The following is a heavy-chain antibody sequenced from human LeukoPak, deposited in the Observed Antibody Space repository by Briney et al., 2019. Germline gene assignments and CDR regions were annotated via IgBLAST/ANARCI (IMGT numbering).Heavy chain of an antibody. J-gene: IGHJ4*02. CDR1: GXTFSSYA. Sequence: GGSLRLSCAASGXTFSSYAMSWVRQAPGKGLEWVSGISGSGGSTNYADSVKGLFTISRDNSKKTLYLQMNILRGEDTAVYYCATGYDSSGYLFHYWGQGSLVTVSS. V-gene: IGHV3-23*01. CDR2: ISGSGGST. CDR3: ATGYDSSGYLFHY. D-gene: IGHD3-22*01.